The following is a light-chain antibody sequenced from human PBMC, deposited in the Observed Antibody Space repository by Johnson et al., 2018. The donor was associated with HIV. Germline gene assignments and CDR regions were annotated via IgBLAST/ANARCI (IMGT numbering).Light chain of an antibody. CDR3: GTWDSSLSSGF. V-gene: IGLV1-51*01. J-gene: IGLJ1*01. Sequence: QSMLTQPPSVSAAPGQKVTISCSGSSSNIGNNYVSWYQQLPGTAPKLLIYDNNKRPSGTPDRFSGSKSATSATLGLTGLQTGDEADYYCGTWDSSLSSGFFGTGTKVTVL. CDR2: DNN. CDR1: SSNIGNNY.